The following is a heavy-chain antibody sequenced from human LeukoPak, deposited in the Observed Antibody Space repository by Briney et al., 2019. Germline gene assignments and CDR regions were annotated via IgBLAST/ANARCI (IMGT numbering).Heavy chain of an antibody. D-gene: IGHD2-21*02. V-gene: IGHV4-39*01. J-gene: IGHJ3*02. Sequence: SETLSLTCTVSGGSISSSSYYWGWIRQPPGKGLEWIGSIYYSGSTYYNPSLKSRVTITVDTSKNQFSLKLSSVTAADTTVYYCARSHIVAVTGFAFDIWGQGTLVTVSS. CDR2: IYYSGST. CDR3: ARSHIVAVTGFAFDI. CDR1: GGSISSSSYY.